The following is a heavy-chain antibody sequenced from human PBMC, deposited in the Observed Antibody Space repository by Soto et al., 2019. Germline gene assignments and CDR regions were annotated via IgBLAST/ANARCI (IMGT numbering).Heavy chain of an antibody. J-gene: IGHJ3*02. CDR3: APHVSCSGGSCQYDAFAI. CDR1: GCTFSSYG. V-gene: IGHV3-33*01. D-gene: IGHD2-15*01. Sequence: PWVSLRLSCAASGCTFSSYGRHRVRKAPGKGLEWVAVIWYDGSNKYYADSVKGRFAMSRDTSENTLYLQMNSLGAEDTAAYYCAPHVSCSGGSCQYDAFAIRGQGTMVTVSS. CDR2: IWYDGSNK.